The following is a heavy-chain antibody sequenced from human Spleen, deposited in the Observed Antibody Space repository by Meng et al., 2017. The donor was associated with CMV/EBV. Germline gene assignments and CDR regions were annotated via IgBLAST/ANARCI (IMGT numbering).Heavy chain of an antibody. CDR2: IYYSGST. D-gene: IGHD3-22*01. CDR1: GGSINSGGYF. J-gene: IGHJ4*02. Sequence: SETLSLTCTVSGGSINSGGYFWSWIRQLPGKGLEWIGGIYYSGSTYYHPSLKSRVTISVDTSKNQFALKLNSVTAADTAVYYCARLRDSLHSGFDNWGQGTLVTVSS. CDR3: ARLRDSLHSGFDN. V-gene: IGHV4-31*03.